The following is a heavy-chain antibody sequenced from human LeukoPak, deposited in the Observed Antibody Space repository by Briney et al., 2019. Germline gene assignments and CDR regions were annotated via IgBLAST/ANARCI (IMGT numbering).Heavy chain of an antibody. CDR3: AIYGIAVPALDF. V-gene: IGHV3-7*05. CDR1: GFTFSEFW. J-gene: IGHJ4*02. D-gene: IGHD6-19*01. Sequence: GGSLRLSCLASGFTFSEFWMTWVRQAPGKGLEWVASIKKDGSEKHYLDPVKGRFTISRDNAKASLYLQMNSLYAEDTAIYYCAIYGIAVPALDFWGQGTLVTVSS. CDR2: IKKDGSEK.